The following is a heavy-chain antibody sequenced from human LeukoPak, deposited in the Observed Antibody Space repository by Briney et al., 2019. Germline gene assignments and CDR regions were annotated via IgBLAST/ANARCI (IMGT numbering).Heavy chain of an antibody. CDR2: IYYSGST. CDR1: GGSISSYY. J-gene: IGHJ5*02. D-gene: IGHD4-17*01. V-gene: IGHV4-59*01. CDR3: ARHDYGDYVGMVLKKGNWFDP. Sequence: SETLSLTCTVSGGSISSYYWSWIRQPPGKGLEWLGYIYYSGSTNHNPSLKSRVTISVDTSKNQFSLKLSSVTAADTAVYYCARHDYGDYVGMVLKKGNWFDPWGQGTLVTVSS.